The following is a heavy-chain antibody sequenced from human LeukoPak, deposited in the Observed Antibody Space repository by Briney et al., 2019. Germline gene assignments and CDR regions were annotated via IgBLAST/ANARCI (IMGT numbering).Heavy chain of an antibody. V-gene: IGHV1-69*13. CDR3: ARVTAFWSGYYSDY. D-gene: IGHD3-3*01. CDR1: GGTFSSYA. Sequence: GASVKVSCKASGGTFSSYAISWVRQAPGQGLEWMGGIIPIFGTANYAQKFQGRVTITADESTSTAYMELSSLRSDDTAVYYCARVTAFWSGYYSDYWGQGTLVTVSS. J-gene: IGHJ4*02. CDR2: IIPIFGTA.